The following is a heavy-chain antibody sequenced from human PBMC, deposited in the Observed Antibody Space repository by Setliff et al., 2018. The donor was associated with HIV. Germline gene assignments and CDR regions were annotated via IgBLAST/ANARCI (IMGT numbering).Heavy chain of an antibody. V-gene: IGHV1-69-2*01. J-gene: IGHJ3*02. CDR3: ATASNYYGSGSHGQAFDI. CDR2: VDPEDGET. D-gene: IGHD3-10*01. CDR1: GYTFTDYY. Sequence: VKVSCKASGYTFTDYYMHWVQQAPGKGLEWMGRVDPEDGETIYAEKFQGRVTITADTSTDTAYMELSSLRSEDTAVYYCATASNYYGSGSHGQAFDIWGQGTMVTVSS.